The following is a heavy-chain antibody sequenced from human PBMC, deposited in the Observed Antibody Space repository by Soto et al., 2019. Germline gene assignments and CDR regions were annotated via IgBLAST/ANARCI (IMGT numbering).Heavy chain of an antibody. J-gene: IGHJ6*03. CDR2: ISGSGGST. D-gene: IGHD3-10*01. CDR1: GFTFSSYA. V-gene: IGHV3-23*01. CDR3: AKRGYYGSGSYPETYYYYYYMDV. Sequence: GGSLRLSCAASGFTFSSYAMSWVRQAPGKGLEWVSAISGSGGSTYYADSVKGRFTISSDNSKNTLDLQMNSLGAEDTAVYYCAKRGYYGSGSYPETYYYYYYMDVWGKGTTVTVSS.